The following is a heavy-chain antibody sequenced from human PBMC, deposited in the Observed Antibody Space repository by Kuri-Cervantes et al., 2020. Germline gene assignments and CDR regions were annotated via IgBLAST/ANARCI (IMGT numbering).Heavy chain of an antibody. J-gene: IGHJ4*02. D-gene: IGHD1-1*01. V-gene: IGHV4-34*01. CDR3: ARLSQQLPRWSPSEDFDPDF. CDR1: GGSFSGYY. CDR2: INHSGST. Sequence: GSLRLSCAVYGGSFSGYYWSWIRQPPGKGLEWIGEINHSGSTNYSPSLKSRVTISVDTSKNHFSLKLSSVTAADTAVYYCARLSQQLPRWSPSEDFDPDFWGQGT.